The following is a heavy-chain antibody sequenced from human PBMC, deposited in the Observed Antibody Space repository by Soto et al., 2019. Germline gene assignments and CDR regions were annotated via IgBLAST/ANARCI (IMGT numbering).Heavy chain of an antibody. CDR1: GGTFSSYA. D-gene: IGHD3-10*01. Sequence: SVKVSCKASGGTFSSYAISWVRQAPGQGLECMGGIIPIFGTANYAQKFQGRVTITADESTSTAYMELSSLRSEDTAVYYCARARITMVRGDNYYYYGMDVWGQGTTVTVSS. V-gene: IGHV1-69*13. J-gene: IGHJ6*02. CDR2: IIPIFGTA. CDR3: ARARITMVRGDNYYYYGMDV.